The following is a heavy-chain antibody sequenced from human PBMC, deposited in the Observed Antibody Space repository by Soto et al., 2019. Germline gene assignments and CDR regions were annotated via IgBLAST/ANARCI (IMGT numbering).Heavy chain of an antibody. CDR3: ARSVCP. J-gene: IGHJ5*02. CDR1: GGSISSGGYY. V-gene: IGHV4-31*03. CDR2: IYSSGST. Sequence: QVQLQESGPGLVKPSKTLSLTCTVSGGSISSGGYYWTWIRQHPGKGLAWIGYIYSSGSTYYNPALKSRVTISLATSEDQFSMKLSSVTAADTAVYCCARSVCPWGQGTLVTVSS.